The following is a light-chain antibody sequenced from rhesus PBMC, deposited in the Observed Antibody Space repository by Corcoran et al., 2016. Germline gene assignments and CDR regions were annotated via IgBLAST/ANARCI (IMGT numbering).Light chain of an antibody. CDR2: KAS. CDR3: QHNYGTPPS. Sequence: DIQMTQSPSSLSASVGDRVTITCRTSENVNNDLKWYQQKPGKAPKLLIYKASTVQSGVPSRFSGSGSGTDYTFTISSLQSEDVATYSCQHNYGTPPSFGQGTKVAIK. V-gene: IGKV1-74*01. CDR1: ENVNND. J-gene: IGKJ2*01.